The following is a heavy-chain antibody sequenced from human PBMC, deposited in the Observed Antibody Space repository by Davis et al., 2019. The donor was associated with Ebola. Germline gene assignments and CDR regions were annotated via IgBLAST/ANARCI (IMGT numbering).Heavy chain of an antibody. V-gene: IGHV3-23*01. CDR1: GFTFDDYS. CDR2: ISTSGETA. CDR3: AKAFETRPVYIAVAGAFDS. D-gene: IGHD6-19*01. J-gene: IGHJ4*02. Sequence: GGSLRLSCAVSGFTFDDYSMNWVRQAPGKGLEWVSSISTSGETAFYADSVKGRFTISRDNSKNTLYLQMNILRGDDTAVYYCAKAFETRPVYIAVAGAFDSWGQGALVTVSS.